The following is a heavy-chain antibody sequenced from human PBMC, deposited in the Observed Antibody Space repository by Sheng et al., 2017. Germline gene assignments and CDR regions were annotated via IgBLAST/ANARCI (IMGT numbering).Heavy chain of an antibody. CDR3: AKPLLSTDSRHGYDY. CDR2: ISNSGDDA. Sequence: EVQLLESGGRLGAAVGGPVRLSCTASGFPFSDYVMIWLRQAPGKGLEWVSSISNSGDDASYADSVKGRFTTSRDNSKNTLSLEMNSLRVEDKAIYYCAKPLLSTDSRHGYDYWGQGTLVTVSS. J-gene: IGHJ4*02. V-gene: IGHV3-23*01. CDR1: GFPFSDYV. D-gene: IGHD2-15*01.